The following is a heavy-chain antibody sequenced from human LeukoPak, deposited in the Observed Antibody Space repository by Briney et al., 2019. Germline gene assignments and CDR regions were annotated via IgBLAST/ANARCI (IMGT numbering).Heavy chain of an antibody. Sequence: SGPTLVKPTQTLTLTCTFSGFSLSTSGVGVGWIRQPPGKALEWLALIYWNDDKRCSPSLKSRLTITKDTSKNQVVLTMTNMDPVDTATYYCAHSSYDSSGYYYPNWFDPWGQGTLVTVSS. CDR3: AHSSYDSSGYYYPNWFDP. J-gene: IGHJ5*02. D-gene: IGHD3-22*01. V-gene: IGHV2-5*01. CDR2: IYWNDDK. CDR1: GFSLSTSGVG.